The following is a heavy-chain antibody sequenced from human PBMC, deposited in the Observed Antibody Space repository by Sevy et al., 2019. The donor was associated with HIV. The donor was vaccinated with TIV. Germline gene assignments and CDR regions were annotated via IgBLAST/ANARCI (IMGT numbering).Heavy chain of an antibody. Sequence: GGSLRLSCAASGFTFSDHYMEWVRQAPGKGLEWVGRIRNKADSYTTEYAASVKGRFTISRDDSKNSLYLLMNSLKTEDTAVSFCATHAGIAAAGRVFDYWGQGTLVTVSS. CDR3: ATHAGIAAAGRVFDY. D-gene: IGHD6-13*01. V-gene: IGHV3-72*01. J-gene: IGHJ4*02. CDR1: GFTFSDHY. CDR2: IRNKADSYTT.